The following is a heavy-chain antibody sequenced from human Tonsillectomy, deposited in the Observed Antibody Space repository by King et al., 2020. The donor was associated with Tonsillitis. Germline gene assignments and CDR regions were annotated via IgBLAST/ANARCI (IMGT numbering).Heavy chain of an antibody. CDR2: IQYDGSNR. J-gene: IGHJ4*02. CDR1: GFTFSTYG. Sequence: VQLVQSGGGVVQPGGSLRLSCAASGFTFSTYGMHWVRQAPGKGLEWVAFIQYDGSNRYYADSVKGRYSISRDNSKNTLDLQLNSLRGEDTAVYYCAKVRAAGIFDCWGEGALVSVSS. CDR3: AKVRAAGIFDC. V-gene: IGHV3-30*02. D-gene: IGHD6-13*01.